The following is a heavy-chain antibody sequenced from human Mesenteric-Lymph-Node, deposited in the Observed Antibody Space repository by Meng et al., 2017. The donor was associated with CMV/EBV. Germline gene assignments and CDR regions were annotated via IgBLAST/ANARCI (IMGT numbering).Heavy chain of an antibody. J-gene: IGHJ4*02. CDR2: TYYRSKWYN. D-gene: IGHD1-1*01. CDR1: GDIVSSNSAA. Sequence: SETLSLTCALSGDIVSSNSAAWNWIRQSPSRGLEWLGRTYYRSKWYNDYAVSVKSRITINPDTSKNQFSLQLNSVTPEDTAVYYCARDWNGVQGSYFDYWGQGTLVTVSS. CDR3: ARDWNGVQGSYFDY. V-gene: IGHV6-1*01.